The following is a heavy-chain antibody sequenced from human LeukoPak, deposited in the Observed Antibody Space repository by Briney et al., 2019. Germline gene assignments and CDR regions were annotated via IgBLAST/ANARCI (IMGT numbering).Heavy chain of an antibody. CDR3: AEKGEAAGIHL. D-gene: IGHD6-13*01. V-gene: IGHV3-48*04. J-gene: IGHJ4*02. CDR1: GFTFSSYS. Sequence: GGSLRLSCAASGFTFSSYSMNWVRQAPGKGLEWVSYISSSSSTIYYADSVKGRFTISRDNAKNSLYLQMNSLRAEDTAVYYCAEKGEAAGIHLWGQGTLVNGSS. CDR2: ISSSSSTI.